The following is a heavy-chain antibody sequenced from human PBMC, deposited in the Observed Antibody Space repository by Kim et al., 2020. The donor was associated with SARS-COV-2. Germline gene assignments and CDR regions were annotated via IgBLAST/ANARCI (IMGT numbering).Heavy chain of an antibody. CDR3: ARVRGYCFDY. J-gene: IGHJ4*02. D-gene: IGHD3-10*01. Sequence: EKYYVDSVKGRFTISRDNAKNSLYLQMNSLRAEDTAVYYCARVRGYCFDYWGQGTLVTVSS. CDR2: EK. V-gene: IGHV3-7*01.